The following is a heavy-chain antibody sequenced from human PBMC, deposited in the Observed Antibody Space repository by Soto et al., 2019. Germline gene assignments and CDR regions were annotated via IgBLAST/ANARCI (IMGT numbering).Heavy chain of an antibody. CDR3: ARDPCISTTCYHDY. D-gene: IGHD2-2*01. Sequence: QVQLVQSGAEVKKPGSSVKVSCKASGGTFNSFAISWVRQAPGQGLEWMGGIIPIFGTANYAQKFQGRVMITADESTSTAYMELSSLRSENTAVYYCARDPCISTTCYHDYWGQGTLVTVSS. J-gene: IGHJ4*02. CDR2: IIPIFGTA. CDR1: GGTFNSFA. V-gene: IGHV1-69*12.